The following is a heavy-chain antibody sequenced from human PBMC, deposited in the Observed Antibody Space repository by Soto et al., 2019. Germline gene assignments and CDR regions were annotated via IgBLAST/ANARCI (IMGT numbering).Heavy chain of an antibody. V-gene: IGHV1-3*01. J-gene: IGHJ6*02. CDR2: INAGNGNT. Sequence: ASVKFSCKASGYTFTSYAMHWVRQAPGQRLEWMGWINAGNGNTKYSQKFQGRVTITRDTSASTAYMELSSLRSEDTAVYYCARWMEWLLRGYYYYGMDVWGQGTTVTVSS. CDR1: GYTFTSYA. D-gene: IGHD3-3*01. CDR3: ARWMEWLLRGYYYYGMDV.